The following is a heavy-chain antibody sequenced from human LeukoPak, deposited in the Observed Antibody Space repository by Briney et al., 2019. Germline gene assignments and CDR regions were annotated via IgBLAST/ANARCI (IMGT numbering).Heavy chain of an antibody. CDR1: RYNFTSYY. V-gene: IGHV1-46*01. D-gene: IGHD6-13*01. CDR2: INPSGGST. CDR3: ARDGGIAAAPNWFDP. J-gene: IGHJ5*02. Sequence: ASMMASCKASRYNFTSYYIDGVGQGPEQGGEWMGIINPSGGSTSYAQKFQGRVTMTRDTSTSIVYMELSSLRSEDTAVYYCARDGGIAAAPNWFDPWGQGTLVTVSS.